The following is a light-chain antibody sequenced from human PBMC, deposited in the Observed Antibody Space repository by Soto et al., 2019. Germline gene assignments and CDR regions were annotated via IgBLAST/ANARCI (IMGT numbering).Light chain of an antibody. CDR2: DAS. J-gene: IGKJ4*01. CDR3: QQYDNVPTLT. V-gene: IGKV1-33*01. Sequence: DIQMTQSPSSLSASVGDRVTITCQASQDISNYLNWYQQKPGKAPKLLIYDASNLETGVPSRFSGSGSGTDFTFTISSLQPEDIATYYCQQYDNVPTLTFGGGTKVEI. CDR1: QDISNY.